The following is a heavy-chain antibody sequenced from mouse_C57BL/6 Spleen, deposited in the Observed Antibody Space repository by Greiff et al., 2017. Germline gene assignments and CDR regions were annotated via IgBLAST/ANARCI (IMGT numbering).Heavy chain of an antibody. J-gene: IGHJ3*01. CDR1: GYTFTSYW. Sequence: VQLQQPGAELVRPGSSVKLSCKASGYTFTSYWMHWVKQRPIQGLEWIGNIDPSDSETHYNQKFKDKATLTVDKSSSTAYMQLSSLTSEDSAVYYCAYGNYDGGFAYWGQGTLVTVSA. CDR3: AYGNYDGGFAY. CDR2: IDPSDSET. V-gene: IGHV1-52*01. D-gene: IGHD2-1*01.